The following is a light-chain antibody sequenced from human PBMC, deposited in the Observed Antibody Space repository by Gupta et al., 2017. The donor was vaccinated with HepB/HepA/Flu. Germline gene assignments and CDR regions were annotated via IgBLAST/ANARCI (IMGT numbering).Light chain of an antibody. V-gene: IGKV2-28*01. CDR1: LSRVHTNGYHS. J-gene: IGKJ2*01. CDR2: LAS. CDR3: RQYLEPPFT. Sequence: VTTQSPLCLPVTPGEPASMSCRSSLSRVHTNGYHSLDWYLQKPGQAPQPLIYLASNRAYGVPDRFTGSGSGTNFTLKISRVDAEDVGTYYCRQYLEPPFTFGQGTXMEVK.